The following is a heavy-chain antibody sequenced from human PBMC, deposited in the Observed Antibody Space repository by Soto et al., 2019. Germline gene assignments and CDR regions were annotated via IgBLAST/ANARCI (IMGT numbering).Heavy chain of an antibody. J-gene: IGHJ4*02. D-gene: IGHD7-27*01. V-gene: IGHV3-23*01. CDR1: GFTFSSYA. CDR3: AKEWGRPLDY. Sequence: EVQLLQSGGGSVQPGGSLRLSCAASGFTFSSYAISWVRRAPGKGLEWVSAISNSGGNTYYADSVMGRFTISRDNSKNTLFLQMNSLRAEDTAIYYCAKEWGRPLDYWGQGTLVTVSS. CDR2: ISNSGGNT.